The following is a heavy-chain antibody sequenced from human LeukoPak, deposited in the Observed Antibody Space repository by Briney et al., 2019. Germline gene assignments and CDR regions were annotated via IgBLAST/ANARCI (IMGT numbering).Heavy chain of an antibody. CDR3: ARDWTTVGPFDY. V-gene: IGHV3-21*01. CDR2: ISSSSSYK. D-gene: IGHD4-11*01. Sequence: QPGGSLRLSCAASGFTFSNYGMNWVRQAPGKGLEWVSSISSSSSYKYYADSVKGRFTISRDNAKNSLYLQMNSLRAEDTAVYYCARDWTTVGPFDYWGQGTLVTVSS. J-gene: IGHJ4*02. CDR1: GFTFSNYG.